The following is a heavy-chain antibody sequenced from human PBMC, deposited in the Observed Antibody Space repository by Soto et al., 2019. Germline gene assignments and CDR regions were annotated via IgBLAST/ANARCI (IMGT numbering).Heavy chain of an antibody. CDR1: GGSISSGGYY. V-gene: IGHV4-31*03. D-gene: IGHD3-22*01. J-gene: IGHJ6*02. CDR3: ARDRAASSGYYLSYYYGMDV. CDR2: IYYSGST. Sequence: QVQLQESGPGLVKPSQTLSLTCTVSGGSISSGGYYWSWIRQHPGKVLEWIGYIYYSGSTYYNPSLKSRVTISVDTSKNQFSLKLSSVTAADTAVYYCARDRAASSGYYLSYYYGMDVWGQGTTVTVSS.